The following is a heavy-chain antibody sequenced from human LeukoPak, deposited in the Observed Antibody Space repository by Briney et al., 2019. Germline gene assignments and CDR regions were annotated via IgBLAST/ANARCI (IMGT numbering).Heavy chain of an antibody. J-gene: IGHJ4*02. Sequence: ASVKVSCKASGYTFTGYYMHWVRQAPGQGLEWMGWINPNSGGTNYAQKFQGRVTMTRDTSISTAYMELSRLRSDDTAVYYCARGLGVVVTHKIDYWGQGTLVIVSS. V-gene: IGHV1-2*02. CDR3: ARGLGVVVTHKIDY. CDR1: GYTFTGYY. CDR2: INPNSGGT. D-gene: IGHD2-21*02.